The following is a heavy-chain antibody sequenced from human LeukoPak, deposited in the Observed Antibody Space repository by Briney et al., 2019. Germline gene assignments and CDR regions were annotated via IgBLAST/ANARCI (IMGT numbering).Heavy chain of an antibody. CDR3: AKDPGSGWFDAFDI. Sequence: GGSLRLSCAASGFTFSSYGMHWVRQAPGKGLEWVAFIRYDGTNKYYADSVKGRFTISRDNYKNTLYLKMNNLRAEDTAVYYCAKDPGSGWFDAFDIWGQGTMVTVSS. D-gene: IGHD6-19*01. CDR1: GFTFSSYG. J-gene: IGHJ3*02. CDR2: IRYDGTNK. V-gene: IGHV3-30*02.